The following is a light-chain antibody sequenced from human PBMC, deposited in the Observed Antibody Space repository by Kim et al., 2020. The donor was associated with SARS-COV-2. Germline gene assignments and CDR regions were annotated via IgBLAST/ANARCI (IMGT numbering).Light chain of an antibody. CDR2: GDD. Sequence: HSVLTQPPSVSGAPGQRLTISCTGSSSNIGAGFDVHWYQQLPGTAPKLLIIGDDNRPSGVPDRFSGSRSGTSASLAITGLQAEDEADYYCQSYDNSLGVLFGGGTQLTVL. CDR3: QSYDNSLGVL. CDR1: SSNIGAGFD. V-gene: IGLV1-40*01. J-gene: IGLJ2*01.